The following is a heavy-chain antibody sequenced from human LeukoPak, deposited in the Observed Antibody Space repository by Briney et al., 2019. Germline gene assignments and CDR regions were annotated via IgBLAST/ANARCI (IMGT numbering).Heavy chain of an antibody. CDR3: AKDISSYSSSWSYYYYGMDV. V-gene: IGHV3-9*01. D-gene: IGHD6-13*01. Sequence: PGGSLRLSCAATGFTFDDYAMHWVRQAPGKGLEWVSGISWNSGSIGYADSVKGRFTISRDNAKNSLYLQMNSLRAEDTALYYCAKDISSYSSSWSYYYYGMDVWGQGTTVTVSS. J-gene: IGHJ6*02. CDR2: ISWNSGSI. CDR1: GFTFDDYA.